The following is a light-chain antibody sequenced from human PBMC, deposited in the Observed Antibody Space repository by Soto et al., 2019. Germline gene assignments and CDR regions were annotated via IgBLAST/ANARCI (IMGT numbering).Light chain of an antibody. CDR1: SGHSSYA. Sequence: QPVLTQSPSASASLGASVKLTCTLSSGHSSYAIAWHQQQPEKGPRYLMKLISDGSHSKGDGIPDRFSGSSSGAERYLTISSLQSEDEADYYCQTWGTGIVVFGGGTKLTVL. CDR2: LISDGSH. V-gene: IGLV4-69*01. CDR3: QTWGTGIVV. J-gene: IGLJ2*01.